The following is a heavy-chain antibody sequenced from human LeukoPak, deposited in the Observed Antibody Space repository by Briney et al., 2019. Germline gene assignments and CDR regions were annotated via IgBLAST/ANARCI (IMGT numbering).Heavy chain of an antibody. CDR2: IIPIFGTA. CDR3: ARDMVVAATPFFDYYYYMDV. D-gene: IGHD2-15*01. J-gene: IGHJ6*03. V-gene: IGHV1-69*13. CDR1: GGTFSSYA. Sequence: ASVKVSCKASGGTFSSYAISWVRQAPGQGLEWMGGIIPIFGTANYAQKFQGRVTITADESTSTAYMELSSLRSEDTAVYYCARDMVVAATPFFDYYYYMDVWGKGTTVTVSS.